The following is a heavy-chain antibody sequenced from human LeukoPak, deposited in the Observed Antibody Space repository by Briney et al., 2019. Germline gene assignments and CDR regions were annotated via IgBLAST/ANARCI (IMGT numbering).Heavy chain of an antibody. V-gene: IGHV1-69*05. CDR1: GGTFSSYA. CDR3: ARDLGALLTGDNWFDP. Sequence: SVKVSCKASGGTFSSYAISWVRQGPGQGLEWMGGIIPIFGTANYAQKFQGRVTITTDESTSTAYMELSSLRSEDTAVYYCARDLGALLTGDNWFDPWGQGTLVTVSS. CDR2: IIPIFGTA. D-gene: IGHD2-15*01. J-gene: IGHJ5*02.